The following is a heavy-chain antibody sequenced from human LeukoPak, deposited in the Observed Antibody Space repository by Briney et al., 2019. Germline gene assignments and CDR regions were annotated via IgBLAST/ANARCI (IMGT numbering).Heavy chain of an antibody. CDR3: ARVSPRVYCSSTSCYPVPPDY. CDR2: FIPIFGTA. Sequence: GASVKVSCKASGGTFSSYAISWVRQAPGQGLEWMGGFIPIFGTANYAQKFQGRVAITADESTSTAYMELSSLRSEDTAVYYCARVSPRVYCSSTSCYPVPPDYWGQGTLVTVSS. D-gene: IGHD2-2*01. J-gene: IGHJ4*02. CDR1: GGTFSSYA. V-gene: IGHV1-69*13.